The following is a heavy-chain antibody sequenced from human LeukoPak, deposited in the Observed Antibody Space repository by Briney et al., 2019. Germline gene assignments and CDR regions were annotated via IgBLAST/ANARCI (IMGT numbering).Heavy chain of an antibody. CDR1: GYTFISYY. J-gene: IGHJ4*02. CDR3: ARDPYSNYYFDY. CDR2: INPSGGST. V-gene: IGHV1-46*01. Sequence: ASVKVSCKASGYTFISYYMHWVRQAPGQGPEWVGIINPSGGSTRYAQKFQGRVTMTRDTSTNTVYMELSSLRSEDTAVYYCARDPYSNYYFDYWGQGTLVTVSS. D-gene: IGHD4-11*01.